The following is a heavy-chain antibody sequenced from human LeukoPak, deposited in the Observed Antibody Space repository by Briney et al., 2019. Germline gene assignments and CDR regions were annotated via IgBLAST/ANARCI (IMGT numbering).Heavy chain of an antibody. V-gene: IGHV1-69*01. J-gene: IGHJ4*02. CDR3: ATLGGDTAMVMVY. CDR1: GGTFSSYA. D-gene: IGHD5-18*01. CDR2: IIPIFGTA. Sequence: VASVKVSCKASGGTFSSYAISWVRQAPGQGLEWMGGIIPIFGTANYAQKFQGRVTITADESTSTAYMELNSLRSEDTAVYYCATLGGDTAMVMVYWGQGTLVTVSS.